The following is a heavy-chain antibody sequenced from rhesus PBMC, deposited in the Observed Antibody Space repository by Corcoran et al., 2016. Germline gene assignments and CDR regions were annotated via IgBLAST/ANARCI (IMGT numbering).Heavy chain of an antibody. CDR1: GFSISTSGPG. CDR3: ARVQITITVLVVDINGLYSHCDY. Sequence: QVTLKESGPALVKPTQTLTLTCTFSGFSISTSGPGVGWIRQPPGKALEWPASIYWNDSKYYSTSLKSRLTISKDTAKNQVVLTMTNMDPVDTATYYCARVQITITVLVVDINGLYSHCDYWGQGVLVTVSS. J-gene: IGHJ4*01. CDR2: IYWNDSK. V-gene: IGHV2-95*01. D-gene: IGHD3-40*01.